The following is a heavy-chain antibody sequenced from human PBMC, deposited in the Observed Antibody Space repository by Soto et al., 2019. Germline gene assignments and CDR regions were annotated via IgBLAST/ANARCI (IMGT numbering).Heavy chain of an antibody. Sequence: QVQLVQSGTEVKKPGSSVAVSCQASAGTFNNHSLSWVRQAPGQGLAWMGRSIPILGRADFSQKFQGRLTLTVDKSPSTADMELSSLASEDTAVYYCVIDLGYFDFWGQGTLVTVSS. J-gene: IGHJ4*02. D-gene: IGHD2-15*01. CDR1: AGTFNNHS. CDR2: SIPILGRA. CDR3: VIDLGYFDF. V-gene: IGHV1-69*02.